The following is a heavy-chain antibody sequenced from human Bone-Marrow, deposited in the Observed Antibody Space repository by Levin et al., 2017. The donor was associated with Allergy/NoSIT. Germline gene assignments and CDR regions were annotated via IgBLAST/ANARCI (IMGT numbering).Heavy chain of an antibody. D-gene: IGHD6-13*01. J-gene: IGHJ4*02. V-gene: IGHV4-39*07. CDR2: LYFSDTS. CDR1: GDSINSRSYY. Sequence: SQILSLTCTVSGDSINSRSYYWGWIRQPPGKGLEWIGSLYFSDTSYYNPSLRSRVTISVDSSKNQFSLRLNSVTAADTAMYYCARAAVGGYTSSWYYFDNWGQGTLVTVSS. CDR3: ARAAVGGYTSSWYYFDN.